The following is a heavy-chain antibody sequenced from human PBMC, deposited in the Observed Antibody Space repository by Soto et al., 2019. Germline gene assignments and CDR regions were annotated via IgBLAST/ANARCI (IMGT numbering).Heavy chain of an antibody. D-gene: IGHD1-20*01. CDR3: ATERFITGTDKYYYYGMDV. V-gene: IGHV1-2*04. J-gene: IGHJ6*02. CDR2: INPNSGGT. Sequence: GASVKVSCKVSGYTLTELSMHWVRQAPGQGLEWMGWINPNSGGTNYAQKFQGWVTMTRDTSISTAYMELSRLRSDDTAVYYCATERFITGTDKYYYYGMDVWGQGTTVTVSS. CDR1: GYTLTELS.